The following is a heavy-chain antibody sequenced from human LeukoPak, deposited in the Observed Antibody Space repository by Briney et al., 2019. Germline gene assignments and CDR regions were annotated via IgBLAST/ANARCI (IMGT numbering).Heavy chain of an antibody. D-gene: IGHD3-10*01. CDR2: MNPNSGNT. V-gene: IGHV1-8*01. CDR3: ARDLIYYYGSGSYFDY. CDR1: GYTFTSYD. J-gene: IGHJ4*02. Sequence: AASVKVSCKASGYTFTSYDINWVRQATGQGLEWMGWMNPNSGNTGYAQKFQGRVTMTRNTSISTAYMELRSLRSDDTAVYYCARDLIYYYGSGSYFDYWGQGTLVTVSS.